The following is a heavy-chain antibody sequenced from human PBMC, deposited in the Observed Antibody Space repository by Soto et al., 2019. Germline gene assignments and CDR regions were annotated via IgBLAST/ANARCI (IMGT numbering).Heavy chain of an antibody. CDR1: GGSISSSSYY. J-gene: IGHJ4*02. V-gene: IGHV4-39*01. Sequence: SETLSLTCTVSGGSISSSSYYWGWIRQPPGKGLEWVGSIYYSGSTYYNPSLKSRVTISVDTSKNQFSLKLSSVTAADTAVYYCAIAAAGTGDFDYWGQGTLVTVSS. D-gene: IGHD6-13*01. CDR2: IYYSGST. CDR3: AIAAAGTGDFDY.